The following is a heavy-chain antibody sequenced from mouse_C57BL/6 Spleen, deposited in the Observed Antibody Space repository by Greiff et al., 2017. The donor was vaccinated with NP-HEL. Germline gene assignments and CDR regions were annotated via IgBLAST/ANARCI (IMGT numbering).Heavy chain of an antibody. CDR3: ARSDTSVVEGYYFDY. CDR1: GYTFTSYW. CDR2: IHPNSGST. J-gene: IGHJ2*01. Sequence: QVQLQQPGAELVKPGASVKLSCKASGYTFTSYWMHWVKQRPGQGLEWIGMIHPNSGSTNYNEKFKSKATLTVDKSSSTAYMQLSSLTSEDSAVYYCARSDTSVVEGYYFDYWGQGTTLTVSS. V-gene: IGHV1-64*01. D-gene: IGHD1-1*01.